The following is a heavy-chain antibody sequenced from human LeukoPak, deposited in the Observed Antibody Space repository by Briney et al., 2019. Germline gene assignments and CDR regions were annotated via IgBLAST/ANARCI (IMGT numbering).Heavy chain of an antibody. Sequence: GASVKVSCKASGGTFSSYAISWVRQAPGQGLEWMGGIIPIFGTANYAQKLQGRVTMTTDTSTSTAYMELRSLRSDDTAVYYCARDKGVSSWLALNWFDPWGQGTLVTVSS. J-gene: IGHJ5*02. CDR3: ARDKGVSSWLALNWFDP. D-gene: IGHD6-13*01. V-gene: IGHV1-69*05. CDR1: GGTFSSYA. CDR2: IIPIFGTA.